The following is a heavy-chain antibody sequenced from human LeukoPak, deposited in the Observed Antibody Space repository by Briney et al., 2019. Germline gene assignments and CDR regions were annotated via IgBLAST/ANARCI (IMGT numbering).Heavy chain of an antibody. Sequence: GGSLRLSCAASGFTFSSHAMHWVRQAPGKGLEWVAVISYDGSNKYYADSVKGRFTISRDNSKNTLYLQMNSLRAEDTAVYYCATFLEQLDAGYYYYGMDVWGQGTTVTVSS. CDR1: GFTFSSHA. D-gene: IGHD6-6*01. CDR2: ISYDGSNK. V-gene: IGHV3-30-3*01. CDR3: ATFLEQLDAGYYYYGMDV. J-gene: IGHJ6*02.